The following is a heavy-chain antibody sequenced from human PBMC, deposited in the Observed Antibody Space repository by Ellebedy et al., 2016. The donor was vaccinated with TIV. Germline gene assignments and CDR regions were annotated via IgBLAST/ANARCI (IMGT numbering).Heavy chain of an antibody. CDR1: AGSISSYY. V-gene: IGHV4-59*01. CDR2: IYYSGRV. J-gene: IGHJ5*02. Sequence: MPSETLSLTCTVSAGSISSYYWRWVRQPPGTGLGWTGYIYYSGRVDYNPSLKSRVTISVDTSKNQFSLKLRSVTAADTAVYYCAGEKVGTLKWFDPWGQGTLVTGSS. D-gene: IGHD4-23*01. CDR3: AGEKVGTLKWFDP.